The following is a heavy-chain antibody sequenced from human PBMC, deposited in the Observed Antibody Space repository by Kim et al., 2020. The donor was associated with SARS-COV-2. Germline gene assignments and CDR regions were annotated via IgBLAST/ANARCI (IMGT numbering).Heavy chain of an antibody. CDR1: GGTFSSYA. V-gene: IGHV1-69*04. Sequence: SVKVSCKASGGTFSSYAISWVRQAPGQGLEWMGRIIPILGIANYAQKFQGRVTITADKSTSTAYMELSSLRSEDTAVYYCARGNCSGGSCYSGHYYYGMDVWGQGTTVTVSS. J-gene: IGHJ6*02. CDR2: IIPILGIA. CDR3: ARGNCSGGSCYSGHYYYGMDV. D-gene: IGHD2-15*01.